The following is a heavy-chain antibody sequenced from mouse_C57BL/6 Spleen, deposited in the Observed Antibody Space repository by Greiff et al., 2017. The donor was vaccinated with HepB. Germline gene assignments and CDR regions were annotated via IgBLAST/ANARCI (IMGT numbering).Heavy chain of an antibody. J-gene: IGHJ2*01. D-gene: IGHD1-1*01. V-gene: IGHV5-17*01. Sequence: EVMLVESGGGLVKPGGSLKLSCAASGFTFSDYGMHWVRQTPEKGLEWVAYISSGSSTIYYADTVKGRFTISRDNAKNTLFLQMTSLRSEDTAMYYCATYDSSHGDYFDYWGQGTTLTVSS. CDR2: ISSGSSTI. CDR3: ATYDSSHGDYFDY. CDR1: GFTFSDYG.